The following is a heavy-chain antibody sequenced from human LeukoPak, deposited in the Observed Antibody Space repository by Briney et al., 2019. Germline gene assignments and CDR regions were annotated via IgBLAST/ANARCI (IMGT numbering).Heavy chain of an antibody. CDR3: AKQLGYCSDGSCYFPY. CDR1: GFTFSSSA. Sequence: GSLRLSCAASGFTFSSSAMSWVRQAPGKGLEWDSAISNNGGYTYYADSVQGRFTISRDNSKSTLCLQMNSLRAEDTAVYYCAKQLGYCSDGSCYFPYWGQGTLVTVSS. V-gene: IGHV3-23*01. J-gene: IGHJ4*02. CDR2: ISNNGGYT. D-gene: IGHD2-15*01.